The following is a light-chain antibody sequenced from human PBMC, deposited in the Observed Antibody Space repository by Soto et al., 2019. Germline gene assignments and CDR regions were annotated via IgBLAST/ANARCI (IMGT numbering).Light chain of an antibody. CDR1: SSDVGGYNY. Sequence: QLVLTQPASVSGSPGQSITISCTGTSSDVGGYNYVSWYQQHPGKAPKLMIYEVSNRPSGVSNRFSGSKSGNTASLTISGLQAEDEADYYCSSYTSSSHVLFGGGTKLTVL. CDR2: EVS. J-gene: IGLJ2*01. V-gene: IGLV2-14*01. CDR3: SSYTSSSHVL.